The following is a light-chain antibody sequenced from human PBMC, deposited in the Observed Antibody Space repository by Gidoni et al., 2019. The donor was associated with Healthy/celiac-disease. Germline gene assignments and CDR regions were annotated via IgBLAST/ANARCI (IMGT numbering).Light chain of an antibody. CDR3: QQYNSYRT. Sequence: DIQMTQSPSTLSASVGDRVTITCRASQSISSWLAWYQQKPGKAPKPLIYDASSLESGVPSRFSGSGSGTAFTLTISSLQPDDFATYYCQQYNSYRTFGQGTKVEIK. J-gene: IGKJ1*01. V-gene: IGKV1-5*01. CDR1: QSISSW. CDR2: DAS.